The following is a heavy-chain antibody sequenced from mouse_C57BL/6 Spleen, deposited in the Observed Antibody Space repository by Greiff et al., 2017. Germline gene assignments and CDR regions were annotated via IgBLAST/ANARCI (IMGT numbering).Heavy chain of an antibody. CDR2: ILPGSGST. CDR1: GYTFTGYW. D-gene: IGHD2-3*01. CDR3: AKAPYDGYSYYAMDY. V-gene: IGHV1-9*01. J-gene: IGHJ4*01. Sequence: QVQLKESGAELMKPGASVKLSCKATGYTFTGYWLEWVKQRPGHGLEWIGEILPGSGSTNYNEKFKGKATFTADTSSNTAYMQLSSLTTEDSAIYYCAKAPYDGYSYYAMDYWGQGTSVTVSS.